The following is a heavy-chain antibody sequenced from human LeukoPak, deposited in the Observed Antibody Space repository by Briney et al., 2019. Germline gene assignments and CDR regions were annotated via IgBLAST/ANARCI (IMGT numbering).Heavy chain of an antibody. CDR2: IYYSGST. D-gene: IGHD1-14*01. CDR3: ARIPRWRAYYYYGMDV. J-gene: IGHJ6*02. Sequence: SETLSLTCTVSGGSISSYYWSWIRQPPGKGLEWIGYIYYSGSTNYNPSPKSRVTISVDTSKNQFSLKLSSVTAADTAVYYCARIPRWRAYYYYGMDVWGQGTTVTVSS. V-gene: IGHV4-59*01. CDR1: GGSISSYY.